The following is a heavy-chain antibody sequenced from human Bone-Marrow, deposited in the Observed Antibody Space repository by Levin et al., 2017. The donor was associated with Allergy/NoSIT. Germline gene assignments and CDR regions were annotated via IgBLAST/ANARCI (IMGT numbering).Heavy chain of an antibody. CDR1: GFTFSTYW. CDR3: VRDDSVRPELFDY. J-gene: IGHJ4*02. D-gene: IGHD1-1*01. V-gene: IGHV3-74*01. Sequence: QAGESLKISCAASGFTFSTYWMHWVRQVPGKGLVWVSRIDNDGSNTDYADSVKGRFTISRDNAKNTLYLQMNSLRAEDTAVYYCVRDDSVRPELFDYWGQGTLVTVSS. CDR2: IDNDGSNT.